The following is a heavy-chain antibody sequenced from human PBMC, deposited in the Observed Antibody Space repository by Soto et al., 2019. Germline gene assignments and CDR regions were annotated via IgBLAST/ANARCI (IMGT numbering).Heavy chain of an antibody. CDR1: GDSITSSGSY. CDR2: IYYNGST. J-gene: IGHJ6*02. V-gene: IGHV4-39*01. CDR3: ARHGGTSGWYPRIYYTGMNV. Sequence: QLQLQESGPGLVKPSETLSLTCTVSGDSITSSGSYWGWSRQPPGKGLEWIGSIYYNGSTYYNPSLKGRVTISVDTSKNHLSLKLTSMTAADTAMYYCARHGGTSGWYPRIYYTGMNVWGQGTTVTVSS. D-gene: IGHD6-19*01.